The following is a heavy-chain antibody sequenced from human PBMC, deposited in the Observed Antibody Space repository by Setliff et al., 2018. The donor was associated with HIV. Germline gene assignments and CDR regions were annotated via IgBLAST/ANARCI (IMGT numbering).Heavy chain of an antibody. Sequence: SGPTLVNPTQTLTLTCTLSGFSLTTSGIRVTWVRQPPGKALEWLARIDWEDDKFYSTSLKTRLTISKDTSKNQVVLTMTNMGPLDTATYFCARTYGSASKLDYWGPGTLVTVSS. CDR3: ARTYGSASKLDY. J-gene: IGHJ4*02. CDR1: GFSLTTSGIR. CDR2: IDWEDDK. D-gene: IGHD3-10*01. V-gene: IGHV2-70*04.